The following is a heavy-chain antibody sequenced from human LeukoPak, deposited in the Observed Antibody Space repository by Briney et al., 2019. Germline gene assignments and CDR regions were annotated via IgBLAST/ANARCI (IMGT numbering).Heavy chain of an antibody. V-gene: IGHV4-39*02. CDR2: IYYSGST. CDR3: ARDGYCSGGSCYSGNWFDP. Sequence: SETLSLTCTVSGDSISSTNYYWGWIRQPPGKGLEWIGSIYYSGSTYYDPSLESRVTISVDTSKNQFSLKLSSVTAADTAVYYCARDGYCSGGSCYSGNWFDPWGQGTLVTVSS. J-gene: IGHJ5*02. D-gene: IGHD2-15*01. CDR1: GDSISSTNYY.